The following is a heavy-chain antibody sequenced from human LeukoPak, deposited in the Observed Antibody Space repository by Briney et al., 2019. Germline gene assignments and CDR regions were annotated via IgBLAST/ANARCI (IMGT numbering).Heavy chain of an antibody. CDR3: ARPVRLHGSWFDP. V-gene: IGHV4-59*08. Sequence: SETLSLTCTVSGGSIRSNYWSWIRQAPGKGLEWVGDIYYSGGSNYNPSLKSRVTISPDTSKHQFSLNLTSVSAGDTGVYYCARPVRLHGSWFDPWGQGTLVTVSS. D-gene: IGHD4-11*01. CDR1: GGSIRSNY. CDR2: IYYSGGS. J-gene: IGHJ5*02.